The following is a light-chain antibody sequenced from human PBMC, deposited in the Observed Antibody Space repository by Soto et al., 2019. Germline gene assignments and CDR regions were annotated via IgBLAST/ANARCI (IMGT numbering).Light chain of an antibody. CDR1: QGITSW. CDR2: RAS. J-gene: IGKJ4*01. Sequence: DIQMTQSPSSVSASVGDRVTITCRASQGITSWLAWYQQKPGKATKLLIYRASNLQSGVPSRLSGSGSGTDFTLTISGLQPADFATYYCQQTTTFPLTFGGGTKVEIK. CDR3: QQTTTFPLT. V-gene: IGKV1-12*01.